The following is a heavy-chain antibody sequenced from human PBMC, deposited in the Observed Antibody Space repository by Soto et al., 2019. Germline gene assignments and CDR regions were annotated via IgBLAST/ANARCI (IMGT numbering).Heavy chain of an antibody. CDR2: ISYDGSNK. CDR1: GFTFSSYG. Sequence: PGGSLRLSCAASGFTFSSYGMHWVRQAPGKGLEWVAVISYDGSNKYYADSVKGRFTISRDNSKNTLYLQMNSLRAEDTAVYYCAKDSAGDPSRAYYYYYYGMDVWGQGTTVTSP. CDR3: AKDSAGDPSRAYYYYYYGMDV. D-gene: IGHD4-17*01. V-gene: IGHV3-30*18. J-gene: IGHJ6*02.